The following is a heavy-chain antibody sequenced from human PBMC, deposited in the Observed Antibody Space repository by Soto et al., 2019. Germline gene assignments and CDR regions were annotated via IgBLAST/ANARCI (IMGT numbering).Heavy chain of an antibody. CDR1: GGSISSGDYY. V-gene: IGHV4-30-4*01. CDR2: IYYSGST. D-gene: IGHD3-3*02. J-gene: IGHJ6*02. Sequence: PSETLSLTCPVSGGSISSGDYYWSWIRQPPGKGLEWIGYIYYSGSTYYNPSLKSRVTISVDTSKNQFSLKLSSVTAADTAVYYCARDLAGDYYYYGMDVWGQGTTVTVSS. CDR3: ARDLAGDYYYYGMDV.